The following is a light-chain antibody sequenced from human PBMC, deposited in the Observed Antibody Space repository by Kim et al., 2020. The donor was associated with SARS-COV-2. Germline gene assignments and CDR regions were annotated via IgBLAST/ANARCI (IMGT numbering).Light chain of an antibody. CDR1: QSVSSSY. CDR2: GAS. CDR3: QQYDSKPIT. Sequence: EIVLTQSPGTLSLSPGERATLSCRASQSVSSSYLAWYQQKPGQAPRLLIYGASSRATGIPDRFSGSGSGTDFTLTISRLEPEDFAVYYCQQYDSKPITFGQGTRLEIK. V-gene: IGKV3-20*01. J-gene: IGKJ5*01.